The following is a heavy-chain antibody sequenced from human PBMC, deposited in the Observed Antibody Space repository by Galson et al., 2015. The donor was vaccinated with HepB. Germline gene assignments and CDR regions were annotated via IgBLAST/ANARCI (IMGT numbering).Heavy chain of an antibody. V-gene: IGHV4-59*01. CDR2: IYYSGST. Sequence: ETLCLTCTVSGGSISSYYWSWIRQPPGKGLEWIGYIYYSGSTNYNPSLKSRVTISVDTSKNQFSLKLSSVTAADTAVYYCARDGRGNGSSSYYWYFDLWGRGTLVTVSS. CDR3: ARDGRGNGSSSYYWYFDL. J-gene: IGHJ2*01. D-gene: IGHD6-6*01. CDR1: GGSISSYY.